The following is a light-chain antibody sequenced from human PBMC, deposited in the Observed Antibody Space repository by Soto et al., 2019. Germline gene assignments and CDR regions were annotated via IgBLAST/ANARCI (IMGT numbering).Light chain of an antibody. V-gene: IGKV1-39*01. CDR2: AAS. CDR3: QQSYSTPWT. J-gene: IGKJ1*01. CDR1: QGISSY. Sequence: DIQLTQSPSFLSASVGYRFTITCRASQGISSYLAWYQQKPGKAPKLLIYAASTLQSGVPSRFSGSGSGTDFTLTISSLQPDDFGTYYCQQSYSTPWTFGQGTTVDIK.